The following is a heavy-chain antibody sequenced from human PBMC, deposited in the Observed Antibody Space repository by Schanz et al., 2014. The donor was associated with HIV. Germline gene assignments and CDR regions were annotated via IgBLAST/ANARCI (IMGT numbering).Heavy chain of an antibody. V-gene: IGHV3-23*01. CDR1: GFTFSNYD. CDR2: ISGSTGRT. Sequence: EVQLLESGGGLLQPGGSLRLSCAASGFTFSNYDMTWVRQAPGTGLEWVSSISGSTGRTYYAESVKGRFTISRDNSKNTLYLHMSSLRAEDTAVYYCAKDRFEHFYYSSGPYDYFDYWGQGTLVTVSS. CDR3: AKDRFEHFYYSSGPYDYFDY. J-gene: IGHJ4*02. D-gene: IGHD3-22*01.